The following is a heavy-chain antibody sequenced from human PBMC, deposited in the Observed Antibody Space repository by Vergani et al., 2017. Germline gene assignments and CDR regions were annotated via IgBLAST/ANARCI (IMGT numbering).Heavy chain of an antibody. CDR1: GFTFSGSA. Sequence: EVQLVESGGGLVQPGGSLTLSCAASGFTFSGSAMHWVRQTSGKGLEWIGRIRDKTYNYATAYAVSVKGRFIISRDDSKKTAYLQMNRLTIEDTAVYYCVRGGRGDHGDCWSRLGPWGQGTRVIVSS. D-gene: IGHD3-16*01. J-gene: IGHJ5*02. CDR2: IRDKTYNYAT. V-gene: IGHV3-73*02. CDR3: VRGGRGDHGDCWSRLGP.